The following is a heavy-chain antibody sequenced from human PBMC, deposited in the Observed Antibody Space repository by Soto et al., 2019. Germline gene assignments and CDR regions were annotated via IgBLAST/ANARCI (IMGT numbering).Heavy chain of an antibody. CDR3: ARTFDTITYYFDY. CDR2: ISFDGNVI. Sequence: QVHLVESGGGVGQPGGSLRLSCAASEFSFSSYAMHWIRQAPGKGLEWVAVISFDGNVIHYADSVKGRFIISRDNSKNTLYLQMHSLSGEDTAVYYCARTFDTITYYFDYWGQGTLVTVSS. CDR1: EFSFSSYA. J-gene: IGHJ4*02. V-gene: IGHV3-30-3*01. D-gene: IGHD3-9*01.